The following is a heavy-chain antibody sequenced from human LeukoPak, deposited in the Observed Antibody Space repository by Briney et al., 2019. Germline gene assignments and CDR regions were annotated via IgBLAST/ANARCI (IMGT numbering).Heavy chain of an antibody. CDR1: GGSISSSSYY. CDR3: ARGRVYYYYMDV. J-gene: IGHJ6*03. Sequence: PSETLSLTCTVSGGSISSSSYYWGWIRQPPGKGLEWIGSIYYSGSTYYNPSLKSRVTISVDTSKNQFSLKLSSVTAADTAVYYCARGRVYYYYMDVWGKGTTVTVSS. CDR2: IYYSGST. V-gene: IGHV4-39*07.